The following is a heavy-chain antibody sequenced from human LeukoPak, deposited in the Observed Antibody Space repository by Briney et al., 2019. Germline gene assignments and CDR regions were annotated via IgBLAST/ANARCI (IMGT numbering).Heavy chain of an antibody. CDR3: ARDRGVVSSSLVNYYYYGMDV. D-gene: IGHD6-13*01. J-gene: IGHJ6*02. Sequence: ASVKVSCKVSGYTLTELSMHWVRQAPGKGLEWMGGFDPEDGETIYAQKFQGRVTMTEDTSTDTAYMELSSLRSEDTAVYYCARDRGVVSSSLVNYYYYGMDVWGQGTTVTVSS. CDR1: GYTLTELS. CDR2: FDPEDGET. V-gene: IGHV1-24*01.